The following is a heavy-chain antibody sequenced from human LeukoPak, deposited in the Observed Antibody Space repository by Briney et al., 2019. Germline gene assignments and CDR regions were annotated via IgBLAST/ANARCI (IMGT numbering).Heavy chain of an antibody. CDR1: RFTFSTYW. Sequence: TGGSLRLSCAASRFTFSTYWMSWVRQAPGKALEWVANINQDGSEKYYVDSVKGRFTISRDNAKNSLYLQMNSLRAEDTAVYYCASVDRAMVTRVGRDYWGQGTLVTVSS. D-gene: IGHD5-18*01. CDR3: ASVDRAMVTRVGRDY. CDR2: INQDGSEK. J-gene: IGHJ4*02. V-gene: IGHV3-7*01.